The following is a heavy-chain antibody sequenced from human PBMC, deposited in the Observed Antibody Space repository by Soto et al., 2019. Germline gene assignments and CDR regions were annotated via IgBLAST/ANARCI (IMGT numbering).Heavy chain of an antibody. CDR3: AKAFGRIHSHFHY. J-gene: IGHJ4*02. CDR2: ISGSGGRR. D-gene: IGHD3-16*01. CDR1: GFTFSSHA. Sequence: VQVVEFGGGLVQPGGSLRLSCGVSGFTFSSHAMSWVRQAPGKGLEWVSGISGSGGRRDYVDSVKGRFTISRDNSKNTLFLQMEGLRGEDTGMYFCAKAFGRIHSHFHYWGQGTLVTVSS. V-gene: IGHV3-23*04.